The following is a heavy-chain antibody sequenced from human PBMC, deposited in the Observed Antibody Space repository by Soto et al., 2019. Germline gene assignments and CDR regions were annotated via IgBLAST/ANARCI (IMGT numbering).Heavy chain of an antibody. V-gene: IGHV4-59*01. CDR1: GGSISSYY. Sequence: SETLSLTCTVSGGSISSYYWSWIRQPPGKGLEWIGYIYYSGSTNYNPSLKSRVTISVDTSKNQFSLKLSSVTAADTAVYYCARGSRWSGPPDYYYYGMDVWGQGTTVTVSS. D-gene: IGHD3-3*01. CDR3: ARGSRWSGPPDYYYYGMDV. CDR2: IYYSGST. J-gene: IGHJ6*02.